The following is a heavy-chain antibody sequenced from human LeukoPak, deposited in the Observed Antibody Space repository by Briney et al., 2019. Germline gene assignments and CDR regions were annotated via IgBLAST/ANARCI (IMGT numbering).Heavy chain of an antibody. J-gene: IGHJ4*02. V-gene: IGHV1-69*04. CDR3: ARILGYSRSYSDY. Sequence: SVKVSCKASGGTFSSYAISWVRQAPGQGLEWMGRIIPILGIANYAQKFQGRVTITADKSTSTAYMELSSLRSEDTAVYYCARILGYSRSYSDYWGQGTLVTVSS. D-gene: IGHD6-13*01. CDR1: GGTFSSYA. CDR2: IIPILGIA.